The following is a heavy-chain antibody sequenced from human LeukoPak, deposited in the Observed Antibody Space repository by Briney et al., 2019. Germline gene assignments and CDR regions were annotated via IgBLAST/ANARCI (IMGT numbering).Heavy chain of an antibody. V-gene: IGHV4-38-2*02. Sequence: SETLSLTCTVSGYSISSGYYWGWSRQPPGKGLEWIWSFYHSETTYYKPSLKSRVTILVDTSKNHFSLKLSSVPATDTAVYYCERGGDTSGHYYFEYFHQWGKGTLVGVS. CDR1: GYSISSGYY. D-gene: IGHD3-22*01. CDR2: FYHSETT. CDR3: ERGGDTSGHYYFEYFHQ. J-gene: IGHJ1*01.